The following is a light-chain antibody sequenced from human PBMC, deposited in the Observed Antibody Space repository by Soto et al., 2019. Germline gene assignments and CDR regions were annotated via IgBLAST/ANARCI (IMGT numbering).Light chain of an antibody. CDR1: TANIGANN. CDR2: SQN. Sequence: QSVLTQPPSASGTPGQRVTISCSGSTANIGANNVNWYQHLPGTAPKLLIYSQNRRPSGVPDRFSGSKSGTSASLAISGLQSEDEADYYCAAWDDSLKGYVFGTGTKVTVL. V-gene: IGLV1-44*01. J-gene: IGLJ1*01. CDR3: AAWDDSLKGYV.